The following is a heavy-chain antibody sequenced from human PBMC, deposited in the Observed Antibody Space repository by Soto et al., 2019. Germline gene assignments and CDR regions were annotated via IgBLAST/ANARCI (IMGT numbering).Heavy chain of an antibody. Sequence: GGSLRLSCAASGFTVSSNYMSWVRQAPGKGLEWVSVIYSGGSTYYADSVKGRFTISRVNSKNTLYLQMNSLRAEDTAVYYCSTWNKAYCGGDCYLYYFDYWGQGTLVTVSS. CDR1: GFTVSSNY. V-gene: IGHV3-53*01. CDR2: IYSGGST. J-gene: IGHJ4*02. D-gene: IGHD2-21*01. CDR3: STWNKAYCGGDCYLYYFDY.